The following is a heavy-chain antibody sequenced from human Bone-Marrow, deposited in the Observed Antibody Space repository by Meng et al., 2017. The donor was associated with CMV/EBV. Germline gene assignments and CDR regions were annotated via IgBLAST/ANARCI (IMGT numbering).Heavy chain of an antibody. Sequence: GGSLRLSCAASGFTFSSYAMSWVRQAPGKGLEWVSSISSSSSYIYYADSVKGRFTISRDNAKNSLYLQMNSLRAEDTAVYYCARHYYGSGSYYTYYYYYGMDVWGQGTTVTVSS. J-gene: IGHJ6*02. CDR3: ARHYYGSGSYYTYYYYYGMDV. CDR1: GFTFSSYA. V-gene: IGHV3-21*01. CDR2: ISSSSSYI. D-gene: IGHD3-10*01.